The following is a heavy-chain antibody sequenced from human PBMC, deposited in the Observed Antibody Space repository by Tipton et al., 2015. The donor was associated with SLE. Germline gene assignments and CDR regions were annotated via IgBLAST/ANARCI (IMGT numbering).Heavy chain of an antibody. CDR3: ARDGEVGALNR. J-gene: IGHJ5*02. CDR2: IYYSGNT. V-gene: IGHV4-39*07. D-gene: IGHD1-26*01. Sequence: TLSLTCTVSGGSISSSSYYWGWIRQPPGKGLEWIASIYYSGNTNYNPSLKSRLSISVDTSKNQFSLKLSSVTAADTAVYYCARDGEVGALNRWGQGTLVTVSS. CDR1: GGSISSSSYY.